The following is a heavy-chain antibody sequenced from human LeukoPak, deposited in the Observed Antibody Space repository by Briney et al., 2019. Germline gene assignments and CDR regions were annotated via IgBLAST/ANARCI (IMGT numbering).Heavy chain of an antibody. V-gene: IGHV4-59*01. D-gene: IGHD5-18*01. CDR1: GGSISSYY. Sequence: SETLSLTCTVSGGSISSYYWSWIRQPPGEGLEWIGYIYYSENTNYNPSLKSRVTISVDTSKSQFSLKLFSVTAADTAAYYCARSHKAMAGEGLFDYWGQGTLVTVSS. CDR3: ARSHKAMAGEGLFDY. J-gene: IGHJ4*02. CDR2: IYYSENT.